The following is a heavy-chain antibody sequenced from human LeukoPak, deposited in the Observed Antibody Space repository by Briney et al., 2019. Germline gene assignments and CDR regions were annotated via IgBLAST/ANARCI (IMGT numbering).Heavy chain of an antibody. V-gene: IGHV1-2*02. Sequence: GASVKVSCKASGYTFTGYYMHWVRQAPGQGLEWKGWINPNSGGTNYAQKFQGRVTMTRDTSISTAYMELSRLRSDDTAVYYCAREGIAAAGTWNWFDPWGQGTLVTVSS. D-gene: IGHD6-13*01. CDR3: AREGIAAAGTWNWFDP. CDR2: INPNSGGT. CDR1: GYTFTGYY. J-gene: IGHJ5*02.